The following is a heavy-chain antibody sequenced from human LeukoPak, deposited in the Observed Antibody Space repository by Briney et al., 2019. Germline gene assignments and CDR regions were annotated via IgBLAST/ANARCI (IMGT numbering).Heavy chain of an antibody. J-gene: IGHJ3*02. CDR1: GGPISSYY. CDR2: IYYSGST. V-gene: IGHV4-59*08. Sequence: SETLSLTCTVSGGPISSYYWSWIRQPPGKGLEWIGYIYYSGSTNYNPSLKSRVTISVDTSKNQFSLKLSSVTAADTAVYYCARVGAYDSSGYYPDLRPFDIWGQGTMVTVSS. CDR3: ARVGAYDSSGYYPDLRPFDI. D-gene: IGHD3-22*01.